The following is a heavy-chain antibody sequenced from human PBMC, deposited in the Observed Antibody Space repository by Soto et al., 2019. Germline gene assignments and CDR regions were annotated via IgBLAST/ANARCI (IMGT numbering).Heavy chain of an antibody. CDR2: ISSSSSVI. D-gene: IGHD3-10*01. V-gene: IGHV3-48*01. J-gene: IGHJ6*03. CDR3: ARSSFANYYCTGSGYMDV. CDR1: GFTFSSYS. Sequence: EVQLVESGGGLVQPGGSLRLSCAASGFTFSSYSMNWVRQAPGKGLEWVSYISSSSSVIYYADSVKGRFTISRDNAKNSLYRQMNSLRAEDTAVYYCARSSFANYYCTGSGYMDVWGKGTTVTVSS.